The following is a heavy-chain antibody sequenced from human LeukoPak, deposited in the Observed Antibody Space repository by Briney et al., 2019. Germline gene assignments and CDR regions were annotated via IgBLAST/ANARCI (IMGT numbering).Heavy chain of an antibody. J-gene: IGHJ4*02. V-gene: IGHV4-39*01. Sequence: PSETLSLTCTVSGVSISSSNSYWGWIRQPPGKGLEWIGSIYYSGNTYYNASLKSQVSISIDTSKNQFSLRLTSVTAADTDVYYCARQTGSGLFILPGGQGTLVTVSS. CDR3: ARQTGSGLFILP. CDR2: IYYSGNT. CDR1: GVSISSSNSY. D-gene: IGHD3/OR15-3a*01.